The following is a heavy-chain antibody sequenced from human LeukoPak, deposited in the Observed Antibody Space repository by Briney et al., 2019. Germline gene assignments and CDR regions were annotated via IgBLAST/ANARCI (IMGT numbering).Heavy chain of an antibody. J-gene: IGHJ4*02. CDR3: ARVFDS. Sequence: SETLSLTCTVSGGSDSTSDYYWGWIRQSPVKGLEWIGDVFYTGKTNYNPSLRGRATISIDTSKNQFSLKLTYVTAADSAVYYCARVFDSWGQGTLVTVSS. V-gene: IGHV4-39*07. CDR1: GGSDSTSDYY. CDR2: VFYTGKT.